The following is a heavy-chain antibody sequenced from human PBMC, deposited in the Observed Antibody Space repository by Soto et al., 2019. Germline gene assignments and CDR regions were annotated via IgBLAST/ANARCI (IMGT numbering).Heavy chain of an antibody. CDR1: GFTFSSYS. V-gene: IGHV3-21*01. CDR2: ISSSSSYI. CDR3: ARGSWKKWRGDY. Sequence: GGSLRLSCAASGFTFSSYSMNWVRQAPGKGLEWVSSISSSSSYIYYADSVKGRFTISRDNAKNSLYLQMNSLRAEDTAVYYCARGSWKKWRGDYWGQGTLVTVPQ. D-gene: IGHD5-12*01. J-gene: IGHJ4*02.